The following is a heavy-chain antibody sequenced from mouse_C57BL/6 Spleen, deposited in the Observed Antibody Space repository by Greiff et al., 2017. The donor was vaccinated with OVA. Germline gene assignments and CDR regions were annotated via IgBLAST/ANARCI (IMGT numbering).Heavy chain of an antibody. Sequence: DVKLQESGPGLVKPSQSLSLTCSVTGYSITSGYYWTWIRQFPGNKLEWMGYISYDGSNNYNPSLKNRISITRDTSKNQFFLKLNSVTTEDTATYYCARVDYDGHYFDYWGQGTTLTVSS. J-gene: IGHJ2*01. CDR1: GYSITSGYY. D-gene: IGHD2-4*01. CDR3: ARVDYDGHYFDY. CDR2: ISYDGSN. V-gene: IGHV3-6*01.